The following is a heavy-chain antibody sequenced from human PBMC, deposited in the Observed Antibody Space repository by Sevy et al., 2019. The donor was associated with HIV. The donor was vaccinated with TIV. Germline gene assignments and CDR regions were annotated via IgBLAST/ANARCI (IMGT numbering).Heavy chain of an antibody. Sequence: GGSLRLSCAASGFTFSNYALTWVRQAPGKGLDWVSSITGSSTTIYYAVSVKGRFTVSRDNSNNTLYLHINSLRAEDTAVYYCARDGLYGGNFEYFQHWGQGTLVTVSS. D-gene: IGHD4-17*01. CDR3: ARDGLYGGNFEYFQH. CDR1: GFTFSNYA. J-gene: IGHJ1*01. CDR2: ITGSSTTI. V-gene: IGHV3-23*01.